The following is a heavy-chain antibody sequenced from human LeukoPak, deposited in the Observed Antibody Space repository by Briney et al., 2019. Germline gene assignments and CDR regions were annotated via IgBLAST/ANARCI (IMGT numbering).Heavy chain of an antibody. Sequence: GGSLRLSCAASGFTFSSYAMSWVRQAPGKGLEWVSGVSGNDGGTFYADSVKGRFTISRDNSKNTLYLQMNSLRAEETGIYFCAKSTPSGLGVVGHWGQGTLVTVSS. D-gene: IGHD5-12*01. CDR2: VSGNDGGT. J-gene: IGHJ4*02. V-gene: IGHV3-23*01. CDR3: AKSTPSGLGVVGH. CDR1: GFTFSSYA.